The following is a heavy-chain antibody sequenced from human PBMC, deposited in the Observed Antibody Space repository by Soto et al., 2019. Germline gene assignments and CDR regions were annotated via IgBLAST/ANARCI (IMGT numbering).Heavy chain of an antibody. Sequence: PGGSLRLSCAASGFTFSSYWMSWFRKAPGKGLEWVANIKQDGSEKYYVDSVKGRFTISRDTSKNTLYLQMNSLRGEDTAVYYCAKDGIAVTGPGTNAFDIWGQGTMVTVSS. CDR1: GFTFSSYW. V-gene: IGHV3-7*05. CDR2: IKQDGSEK. CDR3: AKDGIAVTGPGTNAFDI. J-gene: IGHJ3*02. D-gene: IGHD6-19*01.